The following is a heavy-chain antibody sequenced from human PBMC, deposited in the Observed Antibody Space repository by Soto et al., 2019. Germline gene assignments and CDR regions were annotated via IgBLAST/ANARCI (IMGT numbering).Heavy chain of an antibody. Sequence: EVQLLESGGGLVQPGGSLRLSCAASGLTFTTYAMTWVRQAPGKGLEWVSSVSGTGDITYYADSVKGRFTISRDNSKNTVYLQMSSLRAEDTAVYSCAKAHASGWSIPGAFDIWGQGTMVTVSS. D-gene: IGHD6-19*01. CDR2: VSGTGDIT. CDR1: GLTFTTYA. V-gene: IGHV3-23*01. J-gene: IGHJ3*02. CDR3: AKAHASGWSIPGAFDI.